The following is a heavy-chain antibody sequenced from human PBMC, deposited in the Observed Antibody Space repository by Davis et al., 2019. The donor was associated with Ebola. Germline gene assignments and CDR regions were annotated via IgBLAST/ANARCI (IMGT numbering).Heavy chain of an antibody. CDR2: IYDQTT. CDR3: ATTQWLREFDN. D-gene: IGHD6-19*01. Sequence: PGGSLRLSCAASGFTVSSNHMSWVRQAPGKGLEWVSVIYDQTTAYADSVRGRFIISRDKSNNTLYLDMNSPRVDATAVYYCATTQWLREFDNWGQGTLVTVSS. V-gene: IGHV3-53*05. J-gene: IGHJ4*02. CDR1: GFTVSSNH.